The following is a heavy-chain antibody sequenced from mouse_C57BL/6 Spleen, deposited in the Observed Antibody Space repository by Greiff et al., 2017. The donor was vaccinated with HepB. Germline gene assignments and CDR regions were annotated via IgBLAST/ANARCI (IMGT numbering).Heavy chain of an antibody. J-gene: IGHJ2*01. Sequence: EVKLQESGPVLVKPGASVKMSCKASGYTFTDYYMNWVKQSHGKSLEWIGVINPYNGGTSYNQKFKGKATLTVDKSSSTAYMELNSLTSEDSAVYYCASGNYFDYWGQGTTLTVSS. V-gene: IGHV1-19*01. CDR3: ASGNYFDY. CDR2: INPYNGGT. CDR1: GYTFTDYY. D-gene: IGHD1-1*02.